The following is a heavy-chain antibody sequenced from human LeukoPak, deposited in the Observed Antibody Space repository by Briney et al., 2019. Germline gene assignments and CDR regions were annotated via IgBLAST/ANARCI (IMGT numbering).Heavy chain of an antibody. CDR3: ATVLTMVRGVERRAFDI. CDR2: FDPEDGET. V-gene: IGHV1-24*01. Sequence: ASVKVSCKVSGYTLTELSMHWVRQAPGKGLEWRGGFDPEDGETIYAQKFQGRVTMTEDTSTDTAYMELSSLRSEDTAVYYCATVLTMVRGVERRAFDIWGQGTMVTVSS. D-gene: IGHD3-10*01. J-gene: IGHJ3*02. CDR1: GYTLTELS.